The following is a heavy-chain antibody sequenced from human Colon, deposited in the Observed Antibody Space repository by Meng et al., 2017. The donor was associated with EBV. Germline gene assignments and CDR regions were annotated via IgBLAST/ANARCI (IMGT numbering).Heavy chain of an antibody. V-gene: IGHV4-4*02. CDR2: IYHSGST. CDR1: GGSLSSRNW. Sequence: QVLRQASGPVLVKPWGTLSPTCAASGGSLSSRNWWSGVRQPPGKGLEWIGEIYHSGSTNYNPSLKSRVTISVDESKNQFSLRLSSVTAADTAVYYCARVGAYCGGDCYHPRWGQGALVTVSS. J-gene: IGHJ4*02. CDR3: ARVGAYCGGDCYHPR. D-gene: IGHD2-21*02.